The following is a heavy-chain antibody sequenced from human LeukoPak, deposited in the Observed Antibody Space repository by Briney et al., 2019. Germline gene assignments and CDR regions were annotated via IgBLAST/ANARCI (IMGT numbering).Heavy chain of an antibody. J-gene: IGHJ5*02. V-gene: IGHV4-4*02. CDR1: GGSIANTYY. CDR3: ARESVGAPSYWFDP. D-gene: IGHD1-26*01. Sequence: ASETLSLTCTASGGSIANTYYWGWIRQPPGKGLEWIGEIYHSGSTNYNPSLKSRVTISVDKSKNQFSLKLSSVTAADTAVYYCARESVGAPSYWFDPWGQGTLVTVSS. CDR2: IYHSGST.